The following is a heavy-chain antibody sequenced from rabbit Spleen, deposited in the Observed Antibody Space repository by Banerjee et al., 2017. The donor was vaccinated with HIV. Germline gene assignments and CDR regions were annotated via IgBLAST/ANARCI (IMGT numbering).Heavy chain of an antibody. CDR2: INIVTGKS. Sequence: QEQLEESGGGLVKPEGSLTLTCKASGVSLNDKDVMCWVRQAPGKGLEWIACINIVTGKSVYARWAKGRFTISKASSTTVTLQMTSLTAADTATYFCARDTSSSFSSYGMDLWGPGTLVTVS. D-gene: IGHD1-1*01. CDR1: GVSLNDKDV. J-gene: IGHJ6*01. CDR3: ARDTSSSFSSYGMDL. V-gene: IGHV1S45*01.